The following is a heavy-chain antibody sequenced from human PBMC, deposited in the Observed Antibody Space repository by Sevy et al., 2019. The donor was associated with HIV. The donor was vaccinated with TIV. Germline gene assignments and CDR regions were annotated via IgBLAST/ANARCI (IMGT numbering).Heavy chain of an antibody. V-gene: IGHV4-39*01. CDR2: LYYSGST. Sequence: SETLSLTCTVSGGSISISTYYWGWISQPPGKGLEWIGSLYYSGSTYYNPSLKSRVSISVDTSKNQFSLKLSSVTATDTAVYYCARLRDEWELGGNWFDPWGQGTLVTISS. CDR1: GGSISISTYY. D-gene: IGHD1-26*01. CDR3: ARLRDEWELGGNWFDP. J-gene: IGHJ5*02.